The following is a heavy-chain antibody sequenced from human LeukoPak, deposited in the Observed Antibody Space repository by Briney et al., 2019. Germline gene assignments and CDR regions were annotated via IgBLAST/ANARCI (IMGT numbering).Heavy chain of an antibody. Sequence: GGSLRLSCAASGFTFSTYSMNWVRQAPGKGLEWVSLISWDGGSTYYADSVKGRFTISRDTSKNSLYLQMSSLRAEDTALYYCAKDIQGGRSGYLGLFDYWGQGTLVTVSS. J-gene: IGHJ4*02. CDR1: GFTFSTYS. CDR2: ISWDGGST. D-gene: IGHD3-22*01. CDR3: AKDIQGGRSGYLGLFDY. V-gene: IGHV3-43D*03.